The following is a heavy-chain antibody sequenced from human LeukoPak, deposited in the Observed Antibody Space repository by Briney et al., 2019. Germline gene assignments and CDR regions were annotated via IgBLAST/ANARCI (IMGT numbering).Heavy chain of an antibody. D-gene: IGHD3-9*01. J-gene: IGHJ3*02. CDR1: GGSLSGYY. Sequence: SETLSLTCAVYGGSLSGYYWSWIRQPPGKGLEWIGEINHSGSTNYNPSLKSRVTISVDTSKNQFSLKLSSVTAADTAVYYCARERRLRYFDWLLGSDAFDIWGQGTMVTVSS. CDR3: ARERRLRYFDWLLGSDAFDI. V-gene: IGHV4-34*01. CDR2: INHSGST.